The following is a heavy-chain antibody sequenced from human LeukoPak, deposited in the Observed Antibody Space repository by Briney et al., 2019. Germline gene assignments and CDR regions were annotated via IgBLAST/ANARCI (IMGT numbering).Heavy chain of an antibody. CDR3: AIHRYSSGFFDY. J-gene: IGHJ4*02. V-gene: IGHV4-59*08. D-gene: IGHD6-19*01. CDR1: GGSISSYY. CDR2: IYYSGST. Sequence: SQTLSLTCTVSGGSISSYYWSWIRQPPGKGLEWIGYIYYSGSTNYNPSLKSRVTISVDTSKHQFSLKLSSVTAADTAVYYCAIHRYSSGFFDYWGQGTLVTVSS.